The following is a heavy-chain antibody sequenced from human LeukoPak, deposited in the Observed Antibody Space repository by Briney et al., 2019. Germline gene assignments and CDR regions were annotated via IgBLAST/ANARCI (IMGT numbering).Heavy chain of an antibody. CDR2: IRYDGSNK. J-gene: IGHJ4*02. D-gene: IGHD4-17*01. CDR3: AKRSGDYGDYYFDY. CDR1: GFTFSSYA. Sequence: GGSLRLSCAASGFTFSSYAMHWVRQAPGKGLEWVAFIRYDGSNKYYADSVKGRFTISRDNSKNTLYLQMNSLRAEDTAVYYCAKRSGDYGDYYFDYWGQGTLVTVSS. V-gene: IGHV3-30*02.